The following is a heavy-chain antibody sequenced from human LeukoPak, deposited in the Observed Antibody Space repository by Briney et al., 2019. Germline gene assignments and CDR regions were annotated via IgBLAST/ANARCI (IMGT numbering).Heavy chain of an antibody. Sequence: GGSLRLSCAASGFTFDDYPMHWVRQAPGKGLEWVSGISWNSGSIGYADSVKGRFTISRDNAKNSLYLQMNSLRAEDTALYYCAKDIILGPGSPNWFDYWGQGTLVTVSS. J-gene: IGHJ4*02. D-gene: IGHD1-1*01. CDR3: AKDIILGPGSPNWFDY. CDR2: ISWNSGSI. CDR1: GFTFDDYP. V-gene: IGHV3-9*01.